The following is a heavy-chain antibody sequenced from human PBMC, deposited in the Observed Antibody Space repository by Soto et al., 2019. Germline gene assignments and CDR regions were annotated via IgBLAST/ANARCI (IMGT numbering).Heavy chain of an antibody. D-gene: IGHD5-12*01. V-gene: IGHV1-18*01. CDR2: ISAYNGNT. CDR3: ARDSGIVATIRYYYGMDV. Sequence: QVQLVQSGAEVKKPGASVKVSCKASGYTFTSYGISWVRQAPGQGLEWMGWISAYNGNTNYAQKLQGRVTMTTDTSTSTAYMERRSLRSDDTAVYYCARDSGIVATIRYYYGMDVWGQGTTVTVSS. J-gene: IGHJ6*02. CDR1: GYTFTSYG.